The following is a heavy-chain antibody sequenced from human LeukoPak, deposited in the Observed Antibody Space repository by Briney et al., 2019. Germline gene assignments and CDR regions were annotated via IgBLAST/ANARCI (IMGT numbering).Heavy chain of an antibody. Sequence: PGGSLRLSCAASGFTFTTYTMNWVRQAPGKGLGWVSSINSRSNYRYYADSVKGRFTISRDNAKNSLYLQMNSLRAEDTAVYYCAREDGIVGATSAFDIWGQGTMVTVSS. CDR3: AREDGIVGATSAFDI. D-gene: IGHD1-26*01. CDR2: INSRSNYR. CDR1: GFTFTTYT. V-gene: IGHV3-21*01. J-gene: IGHJ3*02.